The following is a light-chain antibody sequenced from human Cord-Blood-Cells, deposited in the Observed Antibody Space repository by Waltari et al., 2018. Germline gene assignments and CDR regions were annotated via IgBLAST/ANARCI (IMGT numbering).Light chain of an antibody. CDR3: SSYAGSNNWVV. V-gene: IGLV2-8*01. CDR1: SSDVGGYNY. Sequence: QPPSASGSPGQSVTISCTGTSSDVGGYNYVSWYQQHPGKAPKLMIYEVSKRPSGVPDRFSGSKSGNTASLTVSGLQAEDEADYYCSSYAGSNNWVVFGGGTKLTVL. CDR2: EVS. J-gene: IGLJ2*01.